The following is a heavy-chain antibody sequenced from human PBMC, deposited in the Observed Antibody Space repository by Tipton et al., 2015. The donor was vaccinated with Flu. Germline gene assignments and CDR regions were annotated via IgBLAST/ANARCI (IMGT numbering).Heavy chain of an antibody. J-gene: IGHJ6*02. CDR1: GFTFSSYS. CDR2: ISSSSSYI. V-gene: IGHV3-21*01. CDR3: ARDSAYCGGDCYPNSHYYYGMDV. Sequence: SLRLSCAASGFTFSSYSMNWVRQAPGKGLEWVSSISSSSSYIYYADSVKGRFTISRDNAKNSLYLQMNSLRAEDTAVYYCARDSAYCGGDCYPNSHYYYGMDVWGQGTTVTVSS. D-gene: IGHD2-21*02.